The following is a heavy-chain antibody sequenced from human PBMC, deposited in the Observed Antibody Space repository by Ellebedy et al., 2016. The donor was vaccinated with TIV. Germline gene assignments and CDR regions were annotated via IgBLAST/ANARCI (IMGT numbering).Heavy chain of an antibody. CDR2: ISYAGTTK. J-gene: IGHJ3*01. D-gene: IGHD6-19*01. CDR3: ARAHSSGHDAFDF. V-gene: IGHV3-30*03. Sequence: PGGSLRLSCAASGFTFSGYGMHWVRQAPGKGLEWVALISYAGTTKYYADSVRGRFTISRDNSKNRLYLQVSSLRAEDTAVYYCARAHSSGHDAFDFWGQGTMVTVSS. CDR1: GFTFSGYG.